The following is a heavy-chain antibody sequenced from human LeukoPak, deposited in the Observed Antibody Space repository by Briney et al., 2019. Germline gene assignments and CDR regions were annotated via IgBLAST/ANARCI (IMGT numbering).Heavy chain of an antibody. V-gene: IGHV3-21*01. CDR2: ISSSSSYI. D-gene: IGHD5-12*01. Sequence: GGSLRRSCAASGFTFSSYEMNWVRQAPGKGLEWVSSISSSSSYIYYADSVKGRFTISRDKAKNSLYLQMNSLRAEDTATYYCAREGMVATFDYWGQGTLVTVSS. J-gene: IGHJ4*02. CDR3: AREGMVATFDY. CDR1: GFTFSSYE.